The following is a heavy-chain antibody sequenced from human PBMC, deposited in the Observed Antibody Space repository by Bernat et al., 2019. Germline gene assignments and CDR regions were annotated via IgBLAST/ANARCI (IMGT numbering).Heavy chain of an antibody. J-gene: IGHJ4*02. CDR3: TTCLRGYSSGDY. D-gene: IGHD5-18*01. CDR1: GFTFSSYD. Sequence: EVQLVESGGGLVQPGGSLRLSCAASGFTFSSYDMHWVRQATGKGLEWVSAIGTAGDTYYPGSVKGRFTISRENAKNSLYLQMNSLRADDTAIYYCTTCLRGYSSGDYWGQGTLVTVSS. CDR2: IGTAGDT. V-gene: IGHV3-13*01.